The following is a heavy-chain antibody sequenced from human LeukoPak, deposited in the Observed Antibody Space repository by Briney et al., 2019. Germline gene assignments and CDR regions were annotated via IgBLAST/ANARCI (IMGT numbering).Heavy chain of an antibody. CDR2: ISGYNGNT. D-gene: IGHD3-10*01. V-gene: IGHV1-18*01. J-gene: IGHJ4*02. CDR3: ARDDNYGSGQTDD. Sequence: ASVKVSCKASGYTFTSYGITWVRQAPGQGLEGMGWISGYNGNTNYAQKFQGRVTMTTDTSTSTVYMELRSLRSDDTAVYYCARDDNYGSGQTDDWGQGTLVTVSS. CDR1: GYTFTSYG.